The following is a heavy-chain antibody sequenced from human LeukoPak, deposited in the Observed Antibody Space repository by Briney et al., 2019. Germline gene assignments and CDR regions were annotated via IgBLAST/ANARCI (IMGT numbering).Heavy chain of an antibody. CDR1: GGSISSSSYY. Sequence: PSQTLSLTCTVSGGSISSSSYYWGWIRQPPGKGLEWIGSIYYSGSTYYNPSLKSRVTISVDTSKNQFSLKLSSVTAADTAVYYCARDPVRIQLWSQDWYFDLWGRGTLVTVSS. D-gene: IGHD5-18*01. CDR2: IYYSGST. CDR3: ARDPVRIQLWSQDWYFDL. V-gene: IGHV4-39*07. J-gene: IGHJ2*01.